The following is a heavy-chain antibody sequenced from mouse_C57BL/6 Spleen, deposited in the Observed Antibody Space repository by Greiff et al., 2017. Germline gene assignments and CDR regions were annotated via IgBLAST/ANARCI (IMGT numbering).Heavy chain of an antibody. D-gene: IGHD2-4*01. V-gene: IGHV1-42*01. CDR2: INPSTGGT. J-gene: IGHJ3*01. CDR3: ARRYYDYGGFAY. CDR1: GYSFTGYY. Sequence: EVQLVESGPELVKPGASVKISCKASGYSFTGYYMNWVKQSPEKSLEWIGEINPSTGGTTYNQKFKAKATLTVDKSSSTAYMQLKSLTSEDSAVYYCARRYYDYGGFAYWGQGTLVTVSA.